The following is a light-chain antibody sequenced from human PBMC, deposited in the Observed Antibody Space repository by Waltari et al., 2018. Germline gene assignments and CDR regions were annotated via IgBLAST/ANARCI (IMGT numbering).Light chain of an antibody. J-gene: IGKJ1*01. Sequence: EILLTQSPGTLSLSPGERATLSCRASQSVTRALAWYQQKPGQAPRLLFYGASNRATGIPDRFSCSGSGTDFSLTISRLEPEDFAVYYCQHYVRLPATFGQGTKVEIK. V-gene: IGKV3-20*01. CDR3: QHYVRLPAT. CDR2: GAS. CDR1: QSVTRAL.